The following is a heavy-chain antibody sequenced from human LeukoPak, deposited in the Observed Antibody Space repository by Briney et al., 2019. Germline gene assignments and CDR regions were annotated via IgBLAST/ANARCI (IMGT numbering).Heavy chain of an antibody. V-gene: IGHV1-69*13. D-gene: IGHD2-15*01. J-gene: IGHJ5*02. Sequence: SVKVSCKASGGTFSSYAISWVRQAPGQGLEWMGGIIPIFGTANYAQKFQGRVTITADESTSTAYMELSSLRSEDTAVYYCARGNIVVVVAATAYNWFDPWGQGTLVTVSS. CDR2: IIPIFGTA. CDR3: ARGNIVVVVAATAYNWFDP. CDR1: GGTFSSYA.